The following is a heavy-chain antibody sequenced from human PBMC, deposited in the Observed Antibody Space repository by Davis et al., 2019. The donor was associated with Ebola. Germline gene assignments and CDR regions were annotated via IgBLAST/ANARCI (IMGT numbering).Heavy chain of an antibody. CDR1: GYTFTNYG. J-gene: IGHJ6*04. CDR3: AKSGLSFGVVKYHYGMDV. Sequence: ASVQVSCKASGYTFTNYGITWVRQAPGQGLEWMGWINPHNGNTNYAQNVQGRVIMTSDTATTTAYMEVGSLRSDDTAVYYCAKSGLSFGVVKYHYGMDVWGKGTTVTVSS. V-gene: IGHV1-18*04. D-gene: IGHD3-3*01. CDR2: INPHNGNT.